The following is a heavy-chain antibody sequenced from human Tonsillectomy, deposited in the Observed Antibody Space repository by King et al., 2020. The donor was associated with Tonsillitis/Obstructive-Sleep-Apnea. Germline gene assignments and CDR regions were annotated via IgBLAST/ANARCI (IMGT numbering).Heavy chain of an antibody. CDR3: ARDHCSSTSCYGGGFDY. V-gene: IGHV3-30*01. J-gene: IGHJ4*02. CDR2: ISYDGSNK. CDR1: GFTFSSYA. D-gene: IGHD2-2*01. Sequence: VQLVESGGGVVQPGRSLRLSCAASGFTFSSYAMHWVRQAPGKGLEWVAVISYDGSNKYYADSVKGLFTISRDNSKNTLYLQMNSLRAEDTAVYYCARDHCSSTSCYGGGFDYWGQGTLVTVSS.